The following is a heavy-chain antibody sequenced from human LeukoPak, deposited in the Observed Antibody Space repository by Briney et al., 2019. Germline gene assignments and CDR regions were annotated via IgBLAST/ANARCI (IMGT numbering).Heavy chain of an antibody. CDR1: GFTFDDYA. CDR3: ARFIGSSGYYGYYYYGMDV. Sequence: GGSLRLSCAASGFTFDDYAMHWVRQAPGKGLEWVSGISWNSGSIGYADSVKGRFTISRDNAKNSLYLQMNSLRAEDTAVYYCARFIGSSGYYGYYYYGMDVWGQGTTVTVSS. D-gene: IGHD3-22*01. J-gene: IGHJ6*02. V-gene: IGHV3-9*01. CDR2: ISWNSGSI.